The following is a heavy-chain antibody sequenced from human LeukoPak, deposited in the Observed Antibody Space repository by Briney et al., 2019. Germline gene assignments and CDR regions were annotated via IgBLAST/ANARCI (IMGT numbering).Heavy chain of an antibody. CDR1: GFTFSSYG. J-gene: IGHJ4*02. V-gene: IGHV3-30*18. CDR3: AKGFLAAAGTFDY. CDR2: ISYDGGNK. D-gene: IGHD6-13*01. Sequence: GGSLRLSCAASGFTFSSYGMHWVRQAPGKGLEWVAVISYDGGNKYYADSVKGRFTISRDNSKNTLYLQMNSLRAEDTAVYYCAKGFLAAAGTFDYWGQGTLVTVSS.